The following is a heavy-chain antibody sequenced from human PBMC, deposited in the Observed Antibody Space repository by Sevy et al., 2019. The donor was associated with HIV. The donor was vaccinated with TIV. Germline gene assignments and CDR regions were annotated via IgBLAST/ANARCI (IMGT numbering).Heavy chain of an antibody. CDR1: GGSINSDH. Sequence: SKTLSLTCTVSGGSINSDHWNWIRPPPGKGLEWIGYVYYIGGTNYNPSLKNRVTISVDRTKNQFSLKLTSVTAADTAVYYCARRNDFAIWGQGTMVTVSS. V-gene: IGHV4-59*08. CDR3: ARRNDFAI. J-gene: IGHJ3*02. CDR2: VYYIGGT.